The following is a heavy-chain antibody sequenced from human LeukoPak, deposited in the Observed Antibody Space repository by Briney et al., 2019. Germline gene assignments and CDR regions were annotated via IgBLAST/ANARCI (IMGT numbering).Heavy chain of an antibody. D-gene: IGHD1-1*01. CDR1: GFPFSDNY. J-gene: IGHJ4*02. Sequence: GGSLRLSSAASGFPFSDNYMTWVRQAPGKGLEWLSYISGNGGVIQYADSVKGRFTISRDNAKNLLYLQMDSLRVEDTAIYYCARDPRTVRIWGQGTLVTVSS. V-gene: IGHV3-11*04. CDR2: ISGNGGVI. CDR3: ARDPRTVRI.